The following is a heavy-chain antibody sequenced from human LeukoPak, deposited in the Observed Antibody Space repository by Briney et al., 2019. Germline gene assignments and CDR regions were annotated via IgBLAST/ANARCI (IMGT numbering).Heavy chain of an antibody. CDR3: ARHYGP. V-gene: IGHV4-59*08. CDR2: IYYSGST. J-gene: IGHJ5*02. Sequence: SETLSLTCTVSGGSISSYYWSWIRQPPGKGLEWIGYIYYSGSTYYNPSLKSRVTISVDTSKNQFSLKLSSVTAADTAVYYCARHYGPWGQGTLVTVSS. D-gene: IGHD3-16*01. CDR1: GGSISSYY.